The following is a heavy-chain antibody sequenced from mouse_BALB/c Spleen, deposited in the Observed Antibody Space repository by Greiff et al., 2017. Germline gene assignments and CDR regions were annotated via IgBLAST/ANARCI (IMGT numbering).Heavy chain of an antibody. CDR1: GYAFSSYW. Sequence: QVQLQQSGAELVRPGSSVKISCKASGYAFSSYWMNWVKQRPGQGLEWIGQIYPGDGDTNYNGKFKGKATLTADKSSSTAYMQLSSLTSEDSAVYFCASTTALPFDVWGAGTTVTVSS. CDR3: ASTTALPFDV. CDR2: IYPGDGDT. J-gene: IGHJ1*01. V-gene: IGHV1-80*01. D-gene: IGHD1-2*01.